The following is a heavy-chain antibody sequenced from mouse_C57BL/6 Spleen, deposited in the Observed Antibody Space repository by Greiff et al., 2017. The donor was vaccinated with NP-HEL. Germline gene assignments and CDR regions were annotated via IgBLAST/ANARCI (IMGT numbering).Heavy chain of an antibody. D-gene: IGHD1-1*01. Sequence: QVQLQQPGAELVKPGASVKVSCKASGYAFTSYWMEWVKQRPGRGLEWIGMIDPNSGGTKYNEKFKSTATLTVDKPSSTAYMQLSSLTSEDSAVYYCARWDYGSSSFDYWGQGTTLTVSS. CDR1: GYAFTSYW. J-gene: IGHJ2*01. CDR2: IDPNSGGT. V-gene: IGHV1-72*01. CDR3: ARWDYGSSSFDY.